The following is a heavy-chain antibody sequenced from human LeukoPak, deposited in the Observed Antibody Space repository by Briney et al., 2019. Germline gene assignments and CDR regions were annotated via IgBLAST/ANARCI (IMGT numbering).Heavy chain of an antibody. CDR2: INPNTDGT. V-gene: IGHV1-2*02. J-gene: IGHJ4*02. CDR1: GYTFTSYG. D-gene: IGHD1-26*01. CDR3: ARRLPLIVGATGGDY. Sequence: ASVKVSCKASGYTFTSYGISWVRQAPGQGLEWMGWINPNTDGTNYAQKVQGRVTMTRDTSLSTAYMELSRLRCDDTAVYYCARRLPLIVGATGGDYWGQGTLVTVSS.